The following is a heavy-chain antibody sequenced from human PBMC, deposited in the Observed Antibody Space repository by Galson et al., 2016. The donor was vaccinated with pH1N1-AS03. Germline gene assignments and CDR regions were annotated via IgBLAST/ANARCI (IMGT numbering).Heavy chain of an antibody. CDR3: ARGPQEEITDYRWLRVPLRVFGWFAP. D-gene: IGHD1-14*01. V-gene: IGHV1-2*02. J-gene: IGHJ5*02. CDR2: ISPNSGGT. Sequence: SVKVSCKASGYTFTGYYIHWVRQAPGQGLEWMGWISPNSGGTNYAQKFHGRVTMTRDTSISTAYMDLNRLRSDDTAVYYCARGPQEEITDYRWLRVPLRVFGWFAPWGQGTLVTVSS. CDR1: GYTFTGYY.